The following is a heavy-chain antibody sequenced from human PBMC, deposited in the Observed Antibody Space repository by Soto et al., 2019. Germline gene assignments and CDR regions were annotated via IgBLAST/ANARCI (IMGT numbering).Heavy chain of an antibody. D-gene: IGHD5-18*01. V-gene: IGHV4-31*03. J-gene: IGHJ4*02. CDR3: ARGSQLWLLDY. CDR2: IYYSGST. CDR1: GGSISSGGYY. Sequence: ASETLSLTCTVSGGSISSGGYYWSWIRQHPGKGLEWIGYIYYSGSTYYNPSLKSRVTISVDTSKNQFSLKLSSVTAADTAVYYCARGSQLWLLDYWGQGTLVTVSS.